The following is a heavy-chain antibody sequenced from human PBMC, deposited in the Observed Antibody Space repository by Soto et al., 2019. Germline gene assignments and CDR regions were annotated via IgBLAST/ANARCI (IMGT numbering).Heavy chain of an antibody. D-gene: IGHD3-16*02. J-gene: IGHJ6*01. V-gene: IGHV1-18*01. CDR1: GSTFTSYG. CDR2: ISAYNGNT. CDR3: ARDNGNYYYGMDV. Sequence: QVQLVQSGAEVKKPGASVKVSCKASGSTFTSYGISWVRQAPGQGLEWMGWISAYNGNTNYAQKLQGRVTPTTDTSTHTAYRELRSLRSDDTAVYDCARDNGNYYYGMDVCGQGTTVAVAS.